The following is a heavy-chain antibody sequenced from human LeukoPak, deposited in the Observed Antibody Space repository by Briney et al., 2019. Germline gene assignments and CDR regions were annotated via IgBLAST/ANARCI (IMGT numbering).Heavy chain of an antibody. V-gene: IGHV1-69*06. CDR3: ARDFDDP. CDR1: GGTFRRYA. Sequence: SVKVSCKASGGTFRRYANRWVRQAPGKGLEWMGGIIPNFGTANYAQKFQGRVTITADKSTSTAYMELSSLRSEDTAVYYCARDFDDPWGQGTLVTVSS. CDR2: IIPNFGTA. J-gene: IGHJ5*02.